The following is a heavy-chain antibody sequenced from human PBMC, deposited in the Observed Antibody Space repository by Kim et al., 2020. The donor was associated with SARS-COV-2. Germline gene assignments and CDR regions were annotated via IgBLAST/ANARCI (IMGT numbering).Heavy chain of an antibody. J-gene: IGHJ6*02. Sequence: TYPDSVKGRFTFARDNAKNTLYLQMSSLRAEDTAVYYCARGNYHGMDVWGQGTTVTLSS. V-gene: IGHV3-74*01. CDR3: ARGNYHGMDV.